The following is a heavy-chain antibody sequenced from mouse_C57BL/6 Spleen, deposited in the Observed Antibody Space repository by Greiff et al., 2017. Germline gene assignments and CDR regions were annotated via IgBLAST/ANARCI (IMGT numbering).Heavy chain of an antibody. CDR2: LWSDGST. J-gene: IGHJ3*01. D-gene: IGHD1-1*01. V-gene: IGHV2-6-1*01. CDR3: ARHEDYGSEGFAY. Sequence: QVQLKESGPGLVAPSQSLSITCTVSGFSLTSYGVHWVRQPPGKGLEWLVVLWSDGSTTYNSALKSRLSISKDNSKSQFFLKMNRLQTDDTAMYYCARHEDYGSEGFAYWGQGTLVTVSA. CDR1: GFSLTSYG.